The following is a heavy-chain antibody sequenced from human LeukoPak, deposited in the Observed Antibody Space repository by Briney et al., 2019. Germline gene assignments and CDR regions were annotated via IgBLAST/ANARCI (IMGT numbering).Heavy chain of an antibody. CDR3: AKAGYSSGWYAYHFDY. D-gene: IGHD6-19*01. CDR2: INWNGGST. J-gene: IGHJ4*02. CDR1: GFTFDDYG. Sequence: GGSLRLSCAASGFTFDDYGMSWVRQAPGKGLEWVSGINWNGGSTGYADSVKGRFTISRDNAKNSLYLQMNSLRPEDMALYYCAKAGYSSGWYAYHFDYWGQGTLVTVSS. V-gene: IGHV3-20*04.